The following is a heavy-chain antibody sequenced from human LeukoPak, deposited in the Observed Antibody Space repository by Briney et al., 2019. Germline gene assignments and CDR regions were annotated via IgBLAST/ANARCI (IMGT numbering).Heavy chain of an antibody. CDR1: GFTFSSYW. CDR2: INWNGGST. CDR3: ARAPDYYDSSGYYEYFQH. Sequence: AGGSLRPSCAASGFTFSSYWMSWVRQAPGKGLEWVSGINWNGGSTGYADSVKGRFTISRDNAKNSLYLQMNSLRAEDTALYYCARAPDYYDSSGYYEYFQHWGQGTLVTVSS. D-gene: IGHD3-22*01. J-gene: IGHJ1*01. V-gene: IGHV3-20*04.